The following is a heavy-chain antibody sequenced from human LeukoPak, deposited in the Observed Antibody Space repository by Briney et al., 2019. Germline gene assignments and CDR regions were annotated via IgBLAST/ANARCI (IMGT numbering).Heavy chain of an antibody. CDR2: IYTSGST. Sequence: PSETLSLTCAVYGGSFSGYYWSWIRQPAGKGLEWIGRIYTSGSTNYNPSLKSRVTMSVDTSKNQFSLKLSSVTAADTAVYYCARDSRVAGTDYWGQGTLVTVSS. V-gene: IGHV4-4*07. D-gene: IGHD6-19*01. J-gene: IGHJ4*02. CDR3: ARDSRVAGTDY. CDR1: GGSFSGYY.